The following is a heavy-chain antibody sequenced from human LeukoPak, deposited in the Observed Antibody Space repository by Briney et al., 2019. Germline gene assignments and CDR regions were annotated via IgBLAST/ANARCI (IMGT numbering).Heavy chain of an antibody. CDR3: ARGQGDWQWLAFDY. CDR2: ISAYNGNT. J-gene: IGHJ4*02. CDR1: GYTFTSYG. Sequence: EASVKVSCKASGYTFTSYGISWVRQAPGQGLEWMGWISAYNGNTNYAQKLQGRVTMTTDTSTTTAYMELRSLRSDDTAVCYCARGQGDWQWLAFDYWGQGTLVTVSS. V-gene: IGHV1-18*01. D-gene: IGHD6-19*01.